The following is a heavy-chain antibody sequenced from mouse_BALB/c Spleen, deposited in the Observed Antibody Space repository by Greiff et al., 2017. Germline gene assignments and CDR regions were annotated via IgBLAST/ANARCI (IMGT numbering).Heavy chain of an antibody. CDR3: ARDYGNPLYAMDY. Sequence: EVKLMESGGGLVQPGGSRKLSCAASGFTFSSFGMHWVRQAPEKGLEWVAYISSGSSTIYYADTVKGRFTISRDNPKNTLFLQMTSLRSEDTAMYYCARDYGNPLYAMDYWGQGTSVTVSS. CDR1: GFTFSSFG. J-gene: IGHJ4*01. V-gene: IGHV5-17*02. D-gene: IGHD2-1*01. CDR2: ISSGSSTI.